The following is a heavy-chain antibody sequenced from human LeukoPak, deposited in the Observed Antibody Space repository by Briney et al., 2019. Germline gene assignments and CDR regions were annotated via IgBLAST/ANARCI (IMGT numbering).Heavy chain of an antibody. CDR1: GYTFISYY. CDR3: ARGGGSGWYPDY. CDR2: ISAYNTNT. V-gene: IGHV1-18*01. D-gene: IGHD6-19*01. Sequence: ASVKVSCKASGYTFISYYITWARQAPGQGLEWMGWISAYNTNTNYAQKLQGRVTMTTDTSTDTAYLELRSLRSDDTAVYYCARGGGSGWYPDYWGQGTLVTVS. J-gene: IGHJ4*02.